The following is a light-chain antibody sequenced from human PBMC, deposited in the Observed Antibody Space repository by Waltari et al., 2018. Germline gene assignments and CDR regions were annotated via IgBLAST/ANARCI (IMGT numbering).Light chain of an antibody. Sequence: ETIMTQSPAILSVSPGETATLSCRASTSIGNNLAWYQQTPGQAPRLLIYVASSRGTGIPARFFGAGSGTDFALTISGLQSEDFAVYYCQQYNEWPYTFGQGTKVDLK. CDR3: QQYNEWPYT. CDR2: VAS. V-gene: IGKV3-15*01. CDR1: TSIGNN. J-gene: IGKJ2*01.